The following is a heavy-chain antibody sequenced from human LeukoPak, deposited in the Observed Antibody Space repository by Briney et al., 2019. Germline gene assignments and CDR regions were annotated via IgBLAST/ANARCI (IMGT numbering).Heavy chain of an antibody. CDR3: AKRGADSSGYYYLSH. Sequence: GGSLRLSCAASGFTFRSYGMDWVRQAPGKGLEWVAVISYDGSNKYYADSVKGRFTISRDNSKNTLYLQMNSLRVEDTAVYYCAKRGADSSGYYYLSHWGQGTLVTVSS. CDR2: ISYDGSNK. J-gene: IGHJ4*02. CDR1: GFTFRSYG. D-gene: IGHD3-22*01. V-gene: IGHV3-30*18.